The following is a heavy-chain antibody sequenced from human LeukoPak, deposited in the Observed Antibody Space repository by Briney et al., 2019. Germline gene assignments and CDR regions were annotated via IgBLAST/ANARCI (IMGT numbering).Heavy chain of an antibody. CDR1: GGSFNGYY. V-gene: IGHV4-34*01. CDR2: IDHSGRT. D-gene: IGHD6-13*01. CDR3: ARKSIVTAGRKPYDY. J-gene: IGHJ4*02. Sequence: SETLSLTCAVYGGSFNGYYWSWIRQSPGKGLEWIGEIDHSGRTSSNPSLKSRVIISVDMSKNQFSLRLTSVTAADTAIYYCARKSIVTAGRKPYDYWDQGTLVTVSS.